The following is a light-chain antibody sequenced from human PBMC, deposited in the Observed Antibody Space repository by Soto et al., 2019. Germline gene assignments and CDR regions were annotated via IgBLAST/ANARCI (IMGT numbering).Light chain of an antibody. V-gene: IGKV1-39*01. Sequence: IPVTQSPSSLSASVVARATITCRTSQTITTSLNWYRQKPGKAPDLLIYAASSLQSGIPSRFGGRGSGTDFTLTITGLQPEDFATYYCQQNYSLPITFGQESRLEIK. CDR1: QTITTS. J-gene: IGKJ5*01. CDR2: AAS. CDR3: QQNYSLPIT.